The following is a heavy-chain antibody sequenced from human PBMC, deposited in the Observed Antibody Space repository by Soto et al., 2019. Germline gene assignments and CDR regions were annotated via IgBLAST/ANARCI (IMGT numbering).Heavy chain of an antibody. V-gene: IGHV1-3*01. Sequence: ASVKVSCQASGYTFTSYAMHWVRQAPGQRLEWMGWINAGNGNTKYSQKFQGRVTITRDTSASTDYMELSSMRSEDTAVYYCARERYSSSSLYYYYYYYMDVWGKGTTVTVSS. CDR2: INAGNGNT. J-gene: IGHJ6*03. D-gene: IGHD6-6*01. CDR1: GYTFTSYA. CDR3: ARERYSSSSLYYYYYYYMDV.